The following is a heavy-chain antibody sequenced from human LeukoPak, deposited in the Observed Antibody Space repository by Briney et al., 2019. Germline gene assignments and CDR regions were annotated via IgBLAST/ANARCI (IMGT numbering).Heavy chain of an antibody. CDR1: GFTFSSYA. V-gene: IGHV3-30-3*01. J-gene: IGHJ3*02. D-gene: IGHD3-3*01. CDR2: ISYDGSNK. CDR3: ARELYDFWSGSDAFDI. Sequence: GRSLRLSCAASGFTFSSYAMHWVRQAPGKGLEWVAVISYDGSNKYYADSVKGRFTISRDNSKNTLYLQMNSLMAEDTAVYYCARELYDFWSGSDAFDIWGQGTMVTVSS.